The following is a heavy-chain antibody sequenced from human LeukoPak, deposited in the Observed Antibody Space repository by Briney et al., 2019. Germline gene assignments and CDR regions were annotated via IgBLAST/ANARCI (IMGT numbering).Heavy chain of an antibody. CDR3: ARDSYSSSWYRNEDDY. Sequence: GGSLRLSCTASGFTFSSYSMNWVRQAPGKGLEWVSYISSSSSNIFYAGSFKGRFTISRDNAQNSLYLQMNSLRAEDTAVYYCARDSYSSSWYRNEDDYWGQGTLVTVSS. CDR1: GFTFSSYS. CDR2: ISSSSSNI. V-gene: IGHV3-21*01. J-gene: IGHJ4*02. D-gene: IGHD6-13*01.